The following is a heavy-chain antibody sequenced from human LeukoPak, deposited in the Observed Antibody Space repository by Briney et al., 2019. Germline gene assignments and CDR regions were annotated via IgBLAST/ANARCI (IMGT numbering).Heavy chain of an antibody. CDR3: ARGPPYFGSGNYYHIVDY. D-gene: IGHD3-10*01. V-gene: IGHV3-48*01. Sequence: GGSLRLSCAPSGFTLSSYWMHWVRQAPGRGLEWISYIDTSGNTIYYADSVKGRFTISRDNSKNTLYLQMNSLRAEDTAVYYCARGPPYFGSGNYYHIVDYWGQGTLVTVSS. J-gene: IGHJ4*02. CDR2: IDTSGNTI. CDR1: GFTLSSYW.